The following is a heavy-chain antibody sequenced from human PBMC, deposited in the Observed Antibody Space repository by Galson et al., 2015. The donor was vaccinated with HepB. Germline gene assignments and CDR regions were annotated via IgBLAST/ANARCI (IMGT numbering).Heavy chain of an antibody. D-gene: IGHD3-10*01. CDR3: ARMAPRGHYFDY. V-gene: IGHV1-69*06. CDR2: IIPIFGTA. Sequence: SVKVSCKASGGTFSSYAISWVRQAPGQGLEWMGGIIPIFGTANYAQKFQGRVTITADKSTSTAYMELSSLRSEDTAVYYCARMAPRGHYFDYWGQGTLVTVSS. J-gene: IGHJ4*02. CDR1: GGTFSSYA.